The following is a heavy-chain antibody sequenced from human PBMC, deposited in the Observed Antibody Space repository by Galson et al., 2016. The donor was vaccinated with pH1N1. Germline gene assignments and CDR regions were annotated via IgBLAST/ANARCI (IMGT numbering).Heavy chain of an antibody. V-gene: IGHV4-61*02. Sequence: LSLTCTVSGGSISSRTHYWNWIRQPAGKGLEWIGRIYPGGSKSYNPSLKSRVTISVDTSKNQFSLKVKSVTAADTAVYYCARGDGSVRLLEGGMDVWGQRTTVTVSS. CDR3: ARGDGSVRLLEGGMDV. J-gene: IGHJ6*02. D-gene: IGHD3-3*01. CDR1: GGSISSRTHY. CDR2: IYPGGSK.